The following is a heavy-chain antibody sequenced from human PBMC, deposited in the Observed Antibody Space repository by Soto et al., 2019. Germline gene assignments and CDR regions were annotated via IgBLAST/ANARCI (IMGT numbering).Heavy chain of an antibody. V-gene: IGHV1-3*01. J-gene: IGHJ5*02. CDR2: INAGNGNT. D-gene: IGHD2-15*01. CDR3: ARDIPGYCSGSSCYSTPNWFDP. Sequence: ASVKVSCKASGYTFTSYAMHWVRQAPGQRLEWMGWINAGNGNTKYSQKFQGRVTITRDTSASTAYMELSSLRSEDTAVYYCARDIPGYCSGSSCYSTPNWFDPWGQGTLVTVSS. CDR1: GYTFTSYA.